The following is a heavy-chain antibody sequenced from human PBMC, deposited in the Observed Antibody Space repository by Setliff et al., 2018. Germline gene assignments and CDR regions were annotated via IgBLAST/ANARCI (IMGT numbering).Heavy chain of an antibody. CDR3: ARGRKYRAVYFFDY. CDR1: GYTFTNYA. J-gene: IGHJ4*02. V-gene: IGHV7-4-1*02. CDR2: INTNTGFP. Sequence: ASVKVSCKASGYTFTNYAMNWVRQAPGQGLEWMGWINTNTGFPTYAQGFTGRFVFSLDNSINTLYLQMNSLRTEDTAVYYCARGRKYRAVYFFDYWGQGALVTVSS. D-gene: IGHD1-1*01.